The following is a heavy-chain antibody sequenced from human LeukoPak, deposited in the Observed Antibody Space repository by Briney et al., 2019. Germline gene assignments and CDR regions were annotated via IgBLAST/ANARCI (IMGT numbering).Heavy chain of an antibody. CDR1: GFTFSSYS. CDR2: ISSSISFI. CDR3: TRGSYGYAPDS. D-gene: IGHD5-18*01. J-gene: IGHJ5*01. Sequence: GGSLRLSCAVSGFTFSSYSINWVRQAPGKGLEWVSSISSSISFIYYADSVKGRFTISRDNAKNSLHLQMNSLRAEDTAVYYCTRGSYGYAPDSWGQGTLVTVSS. V-gene: IGHV3-21*01.